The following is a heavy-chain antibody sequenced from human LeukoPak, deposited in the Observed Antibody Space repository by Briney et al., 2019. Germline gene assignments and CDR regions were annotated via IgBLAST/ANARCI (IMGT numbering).Heavy chain of an antibody. CDR1: GFTFSTDW. V-gene: IGHV3-7*01. CDR2: IKPDGSDK. J-gene: IGHJ4*02. CDR3: AKDRRGAVAELDY. Sequence: PGGSLRLSCVVSGFTFSTDWMTWVRQAPGKGLEWVANIKPDGSDKYYVDSVKGRFTISRDNAKNSLFLQMNTLRAEDTAVYYCAKDRRGAVAELDYWGQGTLVTVSS. D-gene: IGHD6-19*01.